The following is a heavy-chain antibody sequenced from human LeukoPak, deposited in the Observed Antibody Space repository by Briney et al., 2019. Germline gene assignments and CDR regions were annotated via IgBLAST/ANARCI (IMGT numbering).Heavy chain of an antibody. CDR3: ARDVGGGSGSYQSPDLDY. J-gene: IGHJ4*02. D-gene: IGHD3-10*01. CDR1: GYTFTGYY. V-gene: IGHV1-18*04. Sequence: ASVKVSCKASGYTFTGYYMHWVRQAPGQGLEWMGWISAYNGNTNYAQKLQGRVTMTTDTSTSTAYMELRSLRSDDTAVYYCARDVGGGSGSYQSPDLDYWGQGTLVTVSS. CDR2: ISAYNGNT.